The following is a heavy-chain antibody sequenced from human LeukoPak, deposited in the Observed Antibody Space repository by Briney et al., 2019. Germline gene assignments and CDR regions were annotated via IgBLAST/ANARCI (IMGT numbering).Heavy chain of an antibody. CDR3: ARGYCSSTSCYSYYYCYMDV. J-gene: IGHJ6*03. V-gene: IGHV1-69*02. D-gene: IGHD2-2*02. Sequence: GSSVKVSCKASGGTFSSYTISWVRQAPGQGLEWMGRIIPILGIANYAQKFQGRVTITADKSTSTAYMELSSLRSEDTAVYYCARGYCSSTSCYSYYYCYMDVWGKETTVTVSS. CDR1: GGTFSSYT. CDR2: IIPILGIA.